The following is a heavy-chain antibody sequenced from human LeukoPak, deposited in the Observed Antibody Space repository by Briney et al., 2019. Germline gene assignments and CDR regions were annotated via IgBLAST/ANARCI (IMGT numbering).Heavy chain of an antibody. CDR1: GFAFSSHA. D-gene: IGHD3-22*01. CDR2: IGVGGGDT. CDR3: AKELYYYDSSGSFDY. J-gene: IGHJ4*02. Sequence: GAFLRLSCAASGFAFSSHAMSWVRQAPGKGLEWVSGIGVGGGDTYYADSVKGRFTISRDNSKNTLYLQMNSLRAEDTAVYYCAKELYYYDSSGSFDYWGQGTLVAVSS. V-gene: IGHV3-23*01.